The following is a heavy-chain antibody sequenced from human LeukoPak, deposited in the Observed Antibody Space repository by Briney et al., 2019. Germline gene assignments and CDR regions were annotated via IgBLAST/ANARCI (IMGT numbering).Heavy chain of an antibody. V-gene: IGHV4-30-2*01. D-gene: IGHD3-22*01. CDR2: INHSGST. J-gene: IGHJ4*02. CDR3: ARIGYYDSNGYYGY. Sequence: SQTLSLTCTVSGGSISSGGYYWSWIRQPPGKGLEWIGEINHSGSTNYNPSLKSRVTISVDTSKNQFSLKLSSVTAADTAVYYCARIGYYDSNGYYGYWGQGTLVTVSS. CDR1: GGSISSGGYY.